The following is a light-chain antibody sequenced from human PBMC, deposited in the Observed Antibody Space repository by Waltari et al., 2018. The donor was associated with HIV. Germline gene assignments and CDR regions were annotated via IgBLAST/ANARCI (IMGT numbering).Light chain of an antibody. J-gene: IGKJ1*01. CDR1: QSVSSSY. V-gene: IGKV3-20*01. Sequence: VLTPSPGTLSLSPADRATLSCRASQSVSSSYLAWYQQQPGQDPRLRIYGASSRATGIPDRVSGSGSGTDFTLTISRLEAEDFAVYYCQQYGSSPWTFGQGTKVEIK. CDR3: QQYGSSPWT. CDR2: GAS.